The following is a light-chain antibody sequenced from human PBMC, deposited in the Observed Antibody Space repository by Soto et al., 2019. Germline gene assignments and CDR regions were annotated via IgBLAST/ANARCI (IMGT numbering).Light chain of an antibody. Sequence: QVSPSAGSLSATVGGAVPITCPTSQGISDHLNWYQQKPGKAPNLLIYTASSLQSGLPPRFSGSGSGTHFTLTISTLQPEDFATYYCLQDNSVPLSFGQGTRLDIK. V-gene: IGKV1-12*01. CDR3: LQDNSVPLS. CDR2: TAS. CDR1: QGISDH. J-gene: IGKJ5*01.